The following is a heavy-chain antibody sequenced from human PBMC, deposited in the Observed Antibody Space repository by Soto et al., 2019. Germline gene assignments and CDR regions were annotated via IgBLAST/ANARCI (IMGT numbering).Heavy chain of an antibody. Sequence: GGSLRLSCAASGFTFSSYRMNWVSQAPGKGLEWVSSITSSSSFIFYADSVKGRFTISRDNAKNSLYLQMNSLRVEDTAVYYWASSPAHGDFFDYGGQGTLVPVSS. D-gene: IGHD4-17*01. CDR2: ITSSSSFI. V-gene: IGHV3-21*06. CDR1: GFTFSSYR. J-gene: IGHJ4*02. CDR3: ASSPAHGDFFDY.